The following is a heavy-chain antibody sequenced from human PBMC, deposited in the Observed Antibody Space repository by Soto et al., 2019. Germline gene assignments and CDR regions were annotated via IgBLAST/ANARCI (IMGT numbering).Heavy chain of an antibody. CDR2: IYYSGST. J-gene: IGHJ5*02. D-gene: IGHD3-3*01. V-gene: IGHV4-61*01. CDR3: ARGAYYDFWSGYSYRWFDP. CDR1: GGSVSSGSYY. Sequence: QVQLQESGPGLVKPSETLSLTCTVSGGSVSSGSYYWSWMRQPPGKGLEWIGYIYYSGSTNYNPSLKSRVTISVDTSKNQFSLKLSSVTAADTAVYYCARGAYYDFWSGYSYRWFDPWGQGTLVTVSS.